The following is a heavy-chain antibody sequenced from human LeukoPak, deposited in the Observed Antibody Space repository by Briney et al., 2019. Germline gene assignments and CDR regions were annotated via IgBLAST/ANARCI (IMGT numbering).Heavy chain of an antibody. CDR1: GASISSNSYY. CDR3: ARGGYSGLSFDY. J-gene: IGHJ4*02. CDR2: IYYSGST. D-gene: IGHD5-12*01. V-gene: IGHV4-39*01. Sequence: PSETLSLTCTVSGASISSNSYYWGWIRQPPGKGLEWIGSIYYSGSTYYNPSLKSRGTISLDTSKNQFSLKLSSVTAADTAVYYCARGGYSGLSFDYWGQGTLVTVSS.